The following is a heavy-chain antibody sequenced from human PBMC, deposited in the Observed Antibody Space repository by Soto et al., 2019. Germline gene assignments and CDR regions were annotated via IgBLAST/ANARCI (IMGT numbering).Heavy chain of an antibody. CDR1: GGSINNYY. Sequence: QVQLQESGPGLVKPSETLSLTCTVSGGSINNYYWRWIRQPPGKGLEWIGYIYYTGSTNYNPSLKRRVTISLDTSTNQSSLKLSSVTAADTAVYYCARHSWELRKTFDYWGQGTLVTVSS. CDR3: ARHSWELRKTFDY. J-gene: IGHJ4*01. V-gene: IGHV4-59*08. D-gene: IGHD1-7*01. CDR2: IYYTGST.